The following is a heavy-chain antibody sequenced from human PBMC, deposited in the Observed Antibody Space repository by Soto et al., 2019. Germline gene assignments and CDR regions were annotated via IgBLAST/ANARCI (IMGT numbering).Heavy chain of an antibody. V-gene: IGHV1-58*01. D-gene: IGHD3-3*01. CDR2: IVVGSGNT. J-gene: IGHJ4*02. CDR3: AAGVVILNGNPLDY. Sequence: QMPLVQSGPEVKKPGTSVKVSCKASGFTFTSSAVQWVRQARGQRLEWIGWIVVGSGNTNYAQKFQERVTITRDMSTSTAYMELSSLRSEDTAVYYCAAGVVILNGNPLDYWGQGTLVTVSS. CDR1: GFTFTSSA.